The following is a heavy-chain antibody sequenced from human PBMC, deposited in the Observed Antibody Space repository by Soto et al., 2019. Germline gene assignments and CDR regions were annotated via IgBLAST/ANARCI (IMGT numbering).Heavy chain of an antibody. CDR3: ARVVYGILTGYSLPYYYYYGMDV. V-gene: IGHV4-30-4*02. CDR1: GGSISSGDYY. Sequence: PSDTLSLTCTVSGGSISSGDYYWSWIRQPPGKGLEWIGYIYYSGSTYYNPSLKSRVTISVDTSKNQFSLKLSSVTAADTAVYYCARVVYGILTGYSLPYYYYYGMDVWGQGTTVTVSS. D-gene: IGHD3-9*01. J-gene: IGHJ6*02. CDR2: IYYSGST.